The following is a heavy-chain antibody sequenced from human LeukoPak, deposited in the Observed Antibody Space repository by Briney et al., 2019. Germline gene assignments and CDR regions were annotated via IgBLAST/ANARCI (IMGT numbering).Heavy chain of an antibody. D-gene: IGHD4-23*01. J-gene: IGHJ6*03. CDR1: GFTFSSYW. CDR3: ARSHRPDFGGNYRYYYYYYMDV. Sequence: GGSLRLSCAASGFTFSSYWMHWVRQAPGKGLVWVSRINSDGSSTSYADSVKGRFTISRDNAKNTLYLQMNSLRAEDTAVYYCARSHRPDFGGNYRYYYYYYMDVWGKGTTVTVSS. CDR2: INSDGSST. V-gene: IGHV3-74*01.